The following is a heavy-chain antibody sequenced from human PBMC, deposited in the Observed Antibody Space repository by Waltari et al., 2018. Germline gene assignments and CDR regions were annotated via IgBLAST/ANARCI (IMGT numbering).Heavy chain of an antibody. CDR3: ASRLPPARYNGMDF. Sequence: EVQLVESGGGLVKPGGSLRPSCAASGFTVRPSGMTWVRQAPGKGLAWVSSISGSSSHIYYADSVRGRFIISRDNAQNSLYLQMDSLRAEDTAVYYCASRLPPARYNGMDFWGQGTTVTVSS. CDR2: ISGSSSHI. J-gene: IGHJ6*02. CDR1: GFTVRPSG. V-gene: IGHV3-21*01. D-gene: IGHD2-2*01.